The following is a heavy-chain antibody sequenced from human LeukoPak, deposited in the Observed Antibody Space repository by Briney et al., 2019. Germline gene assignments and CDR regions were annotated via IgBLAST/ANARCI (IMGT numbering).Heavy chain of an antibody. CDR1: GFTFSSYA. CDR2: ISGSGGST. Sequence: PGGSLRLSCAASGFTFSSYAISWVRQAPGKGLEWVSAISGSGGSTYYADSVKGRFTISRDNSKNTLYLQMNSLRAEDTAVYYCAKASRRIAAAGTVRYYYYMDVWGKGTTVTVSS. V-gene: IGHV3-23*01. D-gene: IGHD6-13*01. CDR3: AKASRRIAAAGTVRYYYYMDV. J-gene: IGHJ6*03.